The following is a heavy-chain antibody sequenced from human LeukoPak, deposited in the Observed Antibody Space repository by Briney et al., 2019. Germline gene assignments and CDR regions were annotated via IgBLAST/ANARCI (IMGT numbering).Heavy chain of an antibody. J-gene: IGHJ4*02. CDR1: GFTFSDYS. D-gene: IGHD6-6*01. CDR2: ISSSGGYI. V-gene: IGHV3-21*01. Sequence: GGSLRLSCAASGFTFSDYSMNWVRQAPGQGLEWVSSISSSGGYIYYADSVKGRFTISRDNAKNLLYLQMNGLRAEDTAVYYCARDRHRSSAWGFDYWGQGALVTVSS. CDR3: ARDRHRSSAWGFDY.